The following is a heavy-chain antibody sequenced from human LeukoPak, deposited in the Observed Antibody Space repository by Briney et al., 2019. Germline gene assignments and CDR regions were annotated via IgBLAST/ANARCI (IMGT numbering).Heavy chain of an antibody. Sequence: PEGSLRLSCAASGFTFSDYYMSWIRQAPGKGLEWVSYISSSGSTIYYADSVKGRFTISRDNAKNSLYLQMNSLRAEDTAVYYCARDYYDSSGYYYFDYWGQGTLVTVSS. D-gene: IGHD3-22*01. CDR2: ISSSGSTI. J-gene: IGHJ4*02. V-gene: IGHV3-11*04. CDR3: ARDYYDSSGYYYFDY. CDR1: GFTFSDYY.